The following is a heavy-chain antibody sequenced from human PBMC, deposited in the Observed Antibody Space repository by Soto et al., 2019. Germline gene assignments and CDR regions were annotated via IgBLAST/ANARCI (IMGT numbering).Heavy chain of an antibody. CDR3: AREDYYGSGSYVF. CDR1: GGTFSSYT. J-gene: IGHJ3*01. Sequence: QVQLVQSGAEVKKPGSSVKVSCKASGGTFSSYTISWVRQAPGQGLEWMGRIIPILGIANYAQKFQGRVTITADKXTSTAYMELSSLRSEDTAVYYCAREDYYGSGSYVFWGQGTMVTVSS. V-gene: IGHV1-69*08. D-gene: IGHD3-10*01. CDR2: IIPILGIA.